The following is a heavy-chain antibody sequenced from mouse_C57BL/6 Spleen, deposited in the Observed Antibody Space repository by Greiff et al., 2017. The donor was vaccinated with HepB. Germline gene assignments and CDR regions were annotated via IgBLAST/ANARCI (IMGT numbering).Heavy chain of an antibody. D-gene: IGHD1-3*01. Sequence: EVKLMESGGGLVKPGGSLKLSCAASGFTFSSYAMSWVRQTPEKRLEWVATISDGGSYTYYPDNVKGRFTISRDNAKNNLYLQMSHLKSEDTAMYYCAREGYNYPFFAYWGQGTLVTVSA. J-gene: IGHJ3*01. CDR2: ISDGGSYT. CDR1: GFTFSSYA. V-gene: IGHV5-4*01. CDR3: AREGYNYPFFAY.